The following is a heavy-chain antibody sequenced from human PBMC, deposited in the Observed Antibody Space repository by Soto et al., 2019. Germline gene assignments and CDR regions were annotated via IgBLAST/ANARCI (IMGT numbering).Heavy chain of an antibody. CDR1: GYTFNTYT. V-gene: IGHV1-18*04. CDR3: ARATILGVAPFDP. Sequence: ASVKVSCKASGYTFNTYTITWVRQAPGQGLEWMGMISPYNGNIKYTQKFQGRVTMTTDTSTSTAYMELRSLRSDDTAVYYSARATILGVAPFDPWGQGTLVTVSS. D-gene: IGHD3-3*01. CDR2: ISPYNGNI. J-gene: IGHJ5*02.